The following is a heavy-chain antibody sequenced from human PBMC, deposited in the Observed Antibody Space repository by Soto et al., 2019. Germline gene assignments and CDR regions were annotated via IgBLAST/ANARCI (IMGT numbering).Heavy chain of an antibody. D-gene: IGHD3-9*01. V-gene: IGHV3-11*01. Sequence: SLRLSCAASGFTFSDYYMSWIRQAPGKGLEWVSYISSSGSTIYYADSVKGRFTISRDNAKNSLYLQMNSLRAEDTAVYYCARDGAANKKLRYFDWLRYFDYWGQGTLVTVSS. CDR1: GFTFSDYY. CDR2: ISSSGSTI. J-gene: IGHJ4*02. CDR3: ARDGAANKKLRYFDWLRYFDY.